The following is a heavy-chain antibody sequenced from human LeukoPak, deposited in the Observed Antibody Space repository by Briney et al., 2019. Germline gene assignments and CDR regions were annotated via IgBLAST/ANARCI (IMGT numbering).Heavy chain of an antibody. Sequence: GGSLRLSWAASGFTFDYYGMSWVRQAPGKGLEWVSGINWNGGSTGYADSVKGRFTISRDNSKKSLYLQMNSLRAEDTALYYCATDRRWCFDPWGRGTLVTVSS. CDR1: GFTFDYYG. V-gene: IGHV3-20*04. CDR3: ATDRRWCFDP. CDR2: INWNGGST. J-gene: IGHJ2*01.